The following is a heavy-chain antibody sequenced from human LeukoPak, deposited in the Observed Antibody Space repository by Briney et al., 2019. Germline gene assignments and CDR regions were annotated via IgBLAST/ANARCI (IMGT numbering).Heavy chain of an antibody. V-gene: IGHV4-39*01. CDR2: IYPSVST. Sequence: SETLSLTCTVSGGSISSNAYYWAWIRQPPGTGLEWIGSIYPSVSTYYNPSLKSRVTISVDTSKNQFSLRLSSVTAADTALYYCAYSGSYGHLGYWGQGIPVTVSS. CDR3: AYSGSYGHLGY. D-gene: IGHD1-26*01. CDR1: GGSISSNAYY. J-gene: IGHJ4*02.